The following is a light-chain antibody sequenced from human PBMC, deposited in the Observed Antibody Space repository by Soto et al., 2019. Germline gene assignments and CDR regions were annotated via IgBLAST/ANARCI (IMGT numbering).Light chain of an antibody. J-gene: IGLJ1*01. Sequence: QSVLTQPASVSGSPGQSIAISCSGSSSDVGIYNYVSWYQQHPGKVPKLIIYEVSNRPSGVSNRFSGSKSGNTASLTISGLQAEDEADYYCSSYTTSSTRLFGTGTKVT. CDR3: SSYTTSSTRL. CDR1: SSDVGIYNY. CDR2: EVS. V-gene: IGLV2-14*01.